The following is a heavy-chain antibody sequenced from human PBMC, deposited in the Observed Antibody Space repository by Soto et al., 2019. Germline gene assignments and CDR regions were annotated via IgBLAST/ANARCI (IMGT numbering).Heavy chain of an antibody. Sequence: ASVKVSCKASGYTFTGYYMHWVRQAPGQGLEWMGWINPNSGGANYAQKFQGWVTMTRDTSISTAYMELSRLRSDDTAVYYCARGPTSSGSYYGVDYYGMDVWGQGTTVTVSS. CDR3: ARGPTSSGSYYGVDYYGMDV. CDR2: INPNSGGA. D-gene: IGHD3-10*01. V-gene: IGHV1-2*04. CDR1: GYTFTGYY. J-gene: IGHJ6*02.